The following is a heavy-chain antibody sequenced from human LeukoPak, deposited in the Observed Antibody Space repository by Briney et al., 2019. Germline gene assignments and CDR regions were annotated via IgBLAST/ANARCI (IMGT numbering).Heavy chain of an antibody. J-gene: IGHJ4*02. Sequence: GGSLRLSCAASGFTFSGSAMHWVRQASGKGLEWVGRIRSKANSYATAYAASVKGRFTISRDDSKNTAYLQMNCLKTEDTAVYYCTRVLSDSSSAKFDYWGQGTLVTVSS. CDR2: IRSKANSYAT. CDR1: GFTFSGSA. V-gene: IGHV3-73*01. D-gene: IGHD6-13*01. CDR3: TRVLSDSSSAKFDY.